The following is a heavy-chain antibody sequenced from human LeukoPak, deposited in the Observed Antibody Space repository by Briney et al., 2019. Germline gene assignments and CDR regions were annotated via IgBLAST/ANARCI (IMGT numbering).Heavy chain of an antibody. V-gene: IGHV4-4*07. D-gene: IGHD3-10*01. Sequence: SETLSLTCTVSGGSISSYYWSWIRQPAGKGLEWIGRIYTSGSTNYNPSLKSRVTMSVDTSKNQFSLKLSSVTAADTAVYYCARDLLWFGELLGGRNWFDPWGQGTLVTVSS. CDR1: GGSISSYY. CDR3: ARDLLWFGELLGGRNWFDP. J-gene: IGHJ5*02. CDR2: IYTSGST.